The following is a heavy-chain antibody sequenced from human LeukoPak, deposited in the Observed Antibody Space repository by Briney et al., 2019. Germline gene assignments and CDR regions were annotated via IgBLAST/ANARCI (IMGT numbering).Heavy chain of an antibody. V-gene: IGHV1-2*02. CDR3: ARGDTYYYDSSGYYDAFDI. D-gene: IGHD3-22*01. CDR2: INPNSGGT. J-gene: IGHJ3*02. CDR1: GYTFTSYG. Sequence: GASVKVSCKASGYTFTSYGISWVRQAPGQGLEWMGWINPNSGGTNYAQKFQGRVTMTRDTSISTAYMELSRLRSDDTAVYYCARGDTYYYDSSGYYDAFDIWGQGTMVTVSS.